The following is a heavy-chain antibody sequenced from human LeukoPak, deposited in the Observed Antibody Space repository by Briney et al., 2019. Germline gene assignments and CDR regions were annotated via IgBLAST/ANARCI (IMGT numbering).Heavy chain of an antibody. CDR3: AKDTLYYDYVWGSYRTGGMDV. V-gene: IGHV1-46*01. Sequence: ASVKVSCKASGYTFATYYMCWVRQAPGQGLEWMGVINPTGSSTTYAQKFQGRVTMTRDTSTSTVYMEVNSLRAEDTAVYYCAKDTLYYDYVWGSYRTGGMDVWGQGTTVTVSS. CDR2: INPTGSST. CDR1: GYTFATYY. D-gene: IGHD3-16*02. J-gene: IGHJ6*02.